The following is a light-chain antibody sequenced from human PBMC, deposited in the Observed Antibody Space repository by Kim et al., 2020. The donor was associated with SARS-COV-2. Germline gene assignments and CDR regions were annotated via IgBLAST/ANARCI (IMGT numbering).Light chain of an antibody. CDR2: SNN. J-gene: IGLJ3*02. CDR1: SSNIGINP. CDR3: AAWDDSLNGRV. V-gene: IGLV1-44*01. Sequence: GTRVTIAGAGSSSNIGINPVSWYQQLPGTAPKLLIYSNNQRPSGVPGRFSGSKSGTSASLSISGLRSEDEAEYHCAAWDDSLNGRVFGGGTKVTVL.